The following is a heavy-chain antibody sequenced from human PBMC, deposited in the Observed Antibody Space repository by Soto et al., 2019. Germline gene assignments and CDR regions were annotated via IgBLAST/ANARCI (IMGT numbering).Heavy chain of an antibody. D-gene: IGHD3-10*01. CDR1: GYTFTSYD. CDR3: ASSYGSGRTFNYYYYMDV. V-gene: IGHV1-8*01. J-gene: IGHJ6*03. CDR2: MNPNSGNT. Sequence: ASVKVSCKASGYTFTSYDINWVRQATGQGLEWMGWMNPNSGNTGYAQKFQGRVTMTRNTSISTAYMELSSLRSEDTAVYYCASSYGSGRTFNYYYYMDVWGKGTTVTVSS.